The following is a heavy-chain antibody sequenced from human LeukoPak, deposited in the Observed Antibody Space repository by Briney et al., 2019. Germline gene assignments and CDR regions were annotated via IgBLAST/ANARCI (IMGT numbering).Heavy chain of an antibody. D-gene: IGHD5-12*01. V-gene: IGHV4-39*01. CDR1: GGSISSSSYF. CDR2: IYYSGST. J-gene: IGHJ4*02. CDR3: ARHGGLKYGGYERRFDY. Sequence: SETLSLTCTVSGGSISSSSYFWGWIRQPPGKGLEWIGSIYYSGSTYYNPSLESRVTISVDTSKNQFSLKLNSVTAADTAVYYCARHGGLKYGGYERRFDYWGQGTLVTVSS.